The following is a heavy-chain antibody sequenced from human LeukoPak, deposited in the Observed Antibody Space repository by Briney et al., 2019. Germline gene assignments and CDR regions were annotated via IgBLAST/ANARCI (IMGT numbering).Heavy chain of an antibody. J-gene: IGHJ4*02. D-gene: IGHD3-10*01. CDR3: AKDYYGSGSYYNGETDY. CDR2: IRYDGSNK. CDR1: GFTFSSYG. Sequence: PGGSLRLSCAASGFTFSSYGMHWVRQAPGKGLEWVAFIRYDGSNKYYADSVKGRFTISRDNSKNTLYLQMNSLRAEDTAVYYCAKDYYGSGSYYNGETDYWGQGTLVTVSS. V-gene: IGHV3-30*02.